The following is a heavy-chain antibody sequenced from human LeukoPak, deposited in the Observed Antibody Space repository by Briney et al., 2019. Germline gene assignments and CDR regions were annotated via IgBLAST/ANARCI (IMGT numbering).Heavy chain of an antibody. V-gene: IGHV3-7*03. Sequence: GGSLRLSCAASGFTFSSYWMSWVRQAPGKGLEWVANINQDGSEKYYVDSVKGRFTISRDNAKNTLYLQLNRLRAEDTAVYYCAKWGDYDILTGYYDPDYWGQGTLVTVSS. D-gene: IGHD3-9*01. CDR1: GFTFSSYW. CDR3: AKWGDYDILTGYYDPDY. CDR2: INQDGSEK. J-gene: IGHJ4*02.